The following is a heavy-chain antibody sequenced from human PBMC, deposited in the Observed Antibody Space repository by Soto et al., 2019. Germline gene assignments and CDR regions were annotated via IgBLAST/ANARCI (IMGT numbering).Heavy chain of an antibody. Sequence: QVQLVQSGAEVKKPGSSVKVSCTASGGNFSKSALSWVRQAPGQGLEWVGGIIPLFDEADYAPRFHGRDTITADESTTTAYIELSSHRSDDTAIYYCAAAWPRVTMIVNDSDNYGMDVWGQGTTVTVSS. CDR2: IIPLFDEA. CDR1: GGNFSKSA. D-gene: IGHD3-22*01. CDR3: AAAWPRVTMIVNDSDNYGMDV. J-gene: IGHJ6*02. V-gene: IGHV1-69*01.